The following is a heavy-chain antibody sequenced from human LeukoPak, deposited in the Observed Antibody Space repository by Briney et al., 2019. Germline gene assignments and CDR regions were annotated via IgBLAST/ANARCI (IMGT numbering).Heavy chain of an antibody. V-gene: IGHV3-23*01. CDR1: GYSFSTYA. CDR3: AKDPLTTVATYFDY. CDR2: ISANGEGT. D-gene: IGHD4-17*01. J-gene: IGHJ4*02. Sequence: GESLKISCKGSGYSFSTYAMSWVRQAPGKGLEWVSSISANGEGTYYADSVKGRFTISRDNSKNTLYLQMSSLRAEDAAVYYCAKDPLTTVATYFDYWGQGTLVTVSS.